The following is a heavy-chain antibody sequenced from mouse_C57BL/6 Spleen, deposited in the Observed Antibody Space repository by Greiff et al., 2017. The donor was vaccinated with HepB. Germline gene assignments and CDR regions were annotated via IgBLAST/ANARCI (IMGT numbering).Heavy chain of an antibody. D-gene: IGHD2-5*01. CDR2: IDPENGDT. CDR3: TTDYYSNPFAY. Sequence: EVQLQQSGAELVRPGASVKLSCTASGFNIKDDYMHWVKQRPEQGLEWIGWIDPENGDTEYASKFQGKATITADTSSNTAYLQLSSLTSEDTAVYYCTTDYYSNPFAYWGQGTLVTVSA. V-gene: IGHV14-4*01. J-gene: IGHJ3*01. CDR1: GFNIKDDY.